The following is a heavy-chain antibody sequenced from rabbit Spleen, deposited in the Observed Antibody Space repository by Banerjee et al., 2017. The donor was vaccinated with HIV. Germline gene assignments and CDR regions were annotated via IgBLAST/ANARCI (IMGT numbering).Heavy chain of an antibody. J-gene: IGHJ6*01. CDR3: AKDSSSSFSPFGMDL. V-gene: IGHV1S40*01. CDR2: IAGSSSGFT. D-gene: IGHD1-1*01. CDR1: GFSFSSSDY. Sequence: QSLEESGGDLVKPGASLTLTCTASGFSFSSSDYMCWVRQAPGKGLGWISCIAGSSSGFTYSANWAKGRFTCSQTSSTTVTLQMASLTAADTATYFCAKDSSSSFSPFGMDLWGPGPLVTVS.